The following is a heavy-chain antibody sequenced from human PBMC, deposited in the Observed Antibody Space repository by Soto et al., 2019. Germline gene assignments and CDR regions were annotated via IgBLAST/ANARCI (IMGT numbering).Heavy chain of an antibody. CDR2: INPNSGDT. D-gene: IGHD3-22*01. Sequence: GXSVKVHCKASKYPFPDYYLHWVRQAPGQGLEWMGWINPNSGDTNYAQKFQGRVTMTRDTSISTAYMELSRLRSDDTAVYYCARDSQRSSYYYVLGFFDCWGQGTLVTVSS. V-gene: IGHV1-2*02. CDR1: KYPFPDYY. CDR3: ARDSQRSSYYYVLGFFDC. J-gene: IGHJ4*02.